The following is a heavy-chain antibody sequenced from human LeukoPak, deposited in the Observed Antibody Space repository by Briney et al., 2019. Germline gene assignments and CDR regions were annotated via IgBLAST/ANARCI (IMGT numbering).Heavy chain of an antibody. J-gene: IGHJ4*02. CDR3: AKDIGSDRGWLDY. V-gene: IGHV3-43D*03. D-gene: IGHD5-24*01. CDR2: ISWDGGST. CDR1: GFTFDDYA. Sequence: GGSLRLSCAASGFTFDDYAMHRVRQAPGKGLEWVSLISWDGGSTYYADSVKGRFTISRDNSKNSLYLQMNSLRAEDTALYYCAKDIGSDRGWLDYWGQGTLVTVSS.